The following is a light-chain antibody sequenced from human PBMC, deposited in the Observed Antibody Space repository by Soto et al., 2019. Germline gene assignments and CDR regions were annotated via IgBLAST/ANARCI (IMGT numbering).Light chain of an antibody. CDR2: DAS. V-gene: IGKV1-33*01. J-gene: IGKJ4*01. CDR3: QQYDKLPIT. CDR1: QDISNY. Sequence: DIQMTQSPSSLSASVGDRVTITCQASQDISNYLNWYQQKPGKAPKLLIYDASNLETGVPSRFSGSGSGTDFTFTISSLQPEEIATYFCQQYDKLPITFGGGTKVEIK.